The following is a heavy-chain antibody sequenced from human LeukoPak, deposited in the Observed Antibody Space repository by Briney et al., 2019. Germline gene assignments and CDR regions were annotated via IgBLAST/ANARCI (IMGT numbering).Heavy chain of an antibody. V-gene: IGHV3-23*01. CDR1: GFTFSSYG. Sequence: GGSLRLSCAASGFTFSSYGMSWVRQAPGKGLEWVSAISGSGGSTYYADSVKGRFTISRDNSKNTLYLQMNSLRAEDTAVYYCANPSSGMYYFDYWGQGTPVTVSS. D-gene: IGHD6-19*01. CDR3: ANPSSGMYYFDY. J-gene: IGHJ4*02. CDR2: ISGSGGST.